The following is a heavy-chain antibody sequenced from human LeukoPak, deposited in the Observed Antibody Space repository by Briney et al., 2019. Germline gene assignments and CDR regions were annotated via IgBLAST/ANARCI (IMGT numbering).Heavy chain of an antibody. CDR1: GFTFSTYA. D-gene: IGHD3-10*01. J-gene: IGHJ3*02. CDR2: ILSDGRKK. V-gene: IGHV3-30*04. CDR3: VRTALQYFDSGSYSIDTFDI. Sequence: PGRSLRLSCAASGFTFSTYAMHWVRQAPGKGLEWVAVILSDGRKKYDAESVKGRFTIARDNSKNTLYLQMNSLRAEDTAVYYCVRTALQYFDSGSYSIDTFDIWGQGTTVTVSS.